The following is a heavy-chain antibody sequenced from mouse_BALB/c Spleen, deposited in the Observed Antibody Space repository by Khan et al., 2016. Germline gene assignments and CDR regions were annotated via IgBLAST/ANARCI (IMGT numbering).Heavy chain of an antibody. D-gene: IGHD2-4*01. V-gene: IGHV14-3*02. J-gene: IGHJ4*01. CDR3: ARRIRGAMDY. CDR1: GFNIKDTY. CDR2: IDPANGNT. Sequence: VQLKESGAELVKPGASVKLSCTASGFNIKDTYMHWVKQRPEQGLEWIGRIDPANGNTKYDPKFQGKATITADTSSNTAYLQLSSLTSEDTAVYYCARRIRGAMDYWGQGTSVTVSS.